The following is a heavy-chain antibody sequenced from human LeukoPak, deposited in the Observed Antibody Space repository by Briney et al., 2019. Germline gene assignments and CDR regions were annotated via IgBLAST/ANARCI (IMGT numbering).Heavy chain of an antibody. CDR1: GGSISSYY. CDR2: IYYSGST. CDR3: ARYRSRLSFGVSDP. D-gene: IGHD3-10*01. V-gene: IGHV4-59*01. J-gene: IGHJ5*02. Sequence: PSETLSLTCTVSGGSISSYYWSWIRQPPGKGLEWIGYIYYSGSTNYNPSLKSRVTISVDTSKNQFSLKLSSVTAADTAVYYCARYRSRLSFGVSDPWGQGTLVTVSS.